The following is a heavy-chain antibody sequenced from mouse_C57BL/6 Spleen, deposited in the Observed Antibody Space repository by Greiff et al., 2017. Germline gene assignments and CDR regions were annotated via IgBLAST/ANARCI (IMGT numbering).Heavy chain of an antibody. CDR2: ISYDGSN. CDR3: ARDGATGFAY. CDR1: GYSITSGYY. Sequence: EVKLMESGPGLVKPSQSLSLTCSVTGYSITSGYYWNWIRQFPGNKLEWMGYISYDGSNNYNPSLKNRISITRDTSKNQFFLKLNSVTAEDTATYYCARDGATGFAYWGKGTLVTVSA. J-gene: IGHJ3*01. V-gene: IGHV3-6*01.